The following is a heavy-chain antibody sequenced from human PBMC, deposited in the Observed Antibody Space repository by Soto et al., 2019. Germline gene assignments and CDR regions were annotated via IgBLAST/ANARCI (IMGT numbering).Heavy chain of an antibody. J-gene: IGHJ4*02. CDR1: GFTFSNYG. Sequence: EVQLLESGGGVEQPGGSLTLSCAASGFTFSNYGMSWVRLAPGKGLEWVSGISGSGSNTYYADSVKGRFTITRDNSKETVFLQMNSLRAEDTAVYYCAKDMDLFIEVVPAATGSFDFWGQGTLVTVSS. V-gene: IGHV3-23*01. CDR2: ISGSGSNT. D-gene: IGHD2-2*01. CDR3: AKDMDLFIEVVPAATGSFDF.